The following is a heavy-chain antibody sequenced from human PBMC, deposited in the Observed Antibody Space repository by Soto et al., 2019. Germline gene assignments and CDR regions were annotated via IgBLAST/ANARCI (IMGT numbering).Heavy chain of an antibody. CDR2: ISSSSSTI. J-gene: IGHJ6*03. V-gene: IGHV3-48*01. Sequence: GWSLRLSCAASGYTFNIYAMTLVRQAPGKGLEWVSYISSSSSTIYYADSVKGRFTISRDNAKNSLYLQMNSLRAEDTAVYYCARAPYYYYYMDVWGKGTTVTVSS. CDR3: ARAPYYYYYMDV. CDR1: GYTFNIYA.